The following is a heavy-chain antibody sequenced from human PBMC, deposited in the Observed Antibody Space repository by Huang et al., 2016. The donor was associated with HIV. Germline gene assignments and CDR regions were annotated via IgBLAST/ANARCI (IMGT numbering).Heavy chain of an antibody. CDR2: VYQSGST. J-gene: IGHJ4*02. CDR1: GDFISSTNYY. V-gene: IGHV4-39*01. CDR3: ASQHIGAAATWF. D-gene: IGHD6-13*01. Sequence: QLQLQESGPGQVKPSETLSLTCTVSGDFISSTNYYWGWVRQSPGKGLGWVGSVYQSGSTNYNPSLKSRVTLSVDTSRNQFSLRVNSVTAADTAVYYCASQHIGAAATWFWGRGTQVAVSS.